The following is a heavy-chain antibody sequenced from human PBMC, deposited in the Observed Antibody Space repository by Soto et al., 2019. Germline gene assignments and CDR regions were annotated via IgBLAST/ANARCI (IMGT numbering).Heavy chain of an antibody. J-gene: IGHJ6*02. Sequence: PGESLKISCKGSGYSFTSYWIGWVRQMPGKGLEWMGIIYPGDSDTRYSPSFQGQVTISADKSISTAYLQWSSLKASDTAMYYCARTSAAGKYYYVMDVWSQGSSVTVSS. CDR2: IYPGDSDT. V-gene: IGHV5-51*01. CDR1: GYSFTSYW. D-gene: IGHD6-13*01. CDR3: ARTSAAGKYYYVMDV.